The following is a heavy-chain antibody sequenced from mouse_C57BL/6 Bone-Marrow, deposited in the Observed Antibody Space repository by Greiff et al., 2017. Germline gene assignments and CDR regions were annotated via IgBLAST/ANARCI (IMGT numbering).Heavy chain of an antibody. CDR2: ISSGGDYI. D-gene: IGHD2-2*01. Sequence: EVKLVESGEGLVKPGGSLKLSCAASGFTFSSYAMSWVRQTPEKRLEWVAYISSGGDYIYYADTVKGRFTISRDNARNTLYLQMSSLKSEDTAMYYCTRVLWIRRRDYAMDYWGQGTSVTVSS. CDR3: TRVLWIRRRDYAMDY. J-gene: IGHJ4*01. V-gene: IGHV5-9-1*02. CDR1: GFTFSSYA.